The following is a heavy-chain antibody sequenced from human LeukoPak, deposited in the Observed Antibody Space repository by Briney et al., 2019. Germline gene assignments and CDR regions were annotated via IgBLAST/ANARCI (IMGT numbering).Heavy chain of an antibody. CDR3: ARGRIAAAGTDY. J-gene: IGHJ4*02. Sequence: SETLSLTCTVSGGSVSSGSYYWSWIRQPPGKGLEWIGYIYHSGSTYYNPSLKSRVTISVDRSKNQFSLKLSSVTAADTAVYYCARGRIAAAGTDYWGQGTLVTVSS. CDR1: GGSVSSGSYY. CDR2: IYHSGST. V-gene: IGHV4-30-2*01. D-gene: IGHD6-13*01.